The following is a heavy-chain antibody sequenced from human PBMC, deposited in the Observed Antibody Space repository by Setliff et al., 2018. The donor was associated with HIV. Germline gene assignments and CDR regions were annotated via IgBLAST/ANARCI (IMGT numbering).Heavy chain of an antibody. D-gene: IGHD4-4*01. CDR3: ARDAFDYTAYYYSYMGV. J-gene: IGHJ6*03. CDR2: INPSGGST. CDR1: GYTFTNYY. Sequence: ASVKVSCKASGYTFTNYYIHWVRQAPGQGLEWMGIINPSGGSTTYAQKFQGRVTMTRDTSTSTVYMELSSLRSEDTAVYYCARDAFDYTAYYYSYMGVWGKGTTVTVS. V-gene: IGHV1-46*01.